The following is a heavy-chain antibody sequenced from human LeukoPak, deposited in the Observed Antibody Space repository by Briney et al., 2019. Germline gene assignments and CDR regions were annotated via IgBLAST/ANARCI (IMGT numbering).Heavy chain of an antibody. J-gene: IGHJ6*03. CDR1: GYTFTGYY. CDR2: INPNSGGT. Sequence: GASVRVSCKASGYTFTGYYMHWVRQAPGQGLEWMGRINPNSGGTNYAQKFQGRVTMTRDTPISTAYMELSRLRSDDTAVYYCARAYPRPPYYYYMDVWGKGTTVTVSS. V-gene: IGHV1-2*06. D-gene: IGHD6-6*01. CDR3: ARAYPRPPYYYYMDV.